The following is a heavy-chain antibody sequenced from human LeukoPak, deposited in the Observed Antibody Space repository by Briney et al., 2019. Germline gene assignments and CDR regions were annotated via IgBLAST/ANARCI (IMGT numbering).Heavy chain of an antibody. Sequence: PSETLSLTCTVSGGSISSSRYYWGWIRQPPGKGLEWIGIIYYSGSTYYNPSLKSRLTISVDTSKNQFSLKLSSVTATDTAVYYCARRGYCSSTSCYEYWFDPCGQGTLVTVSS. V-gene: IGHV4-39*01. J-gene: IGHJ5*02. D-gene: IGHD2-2*01. CDR1: GGSISSSRYY. CDR3: ARRGYCSSTSCYEYWFDP. CDR2: IYYSGST.